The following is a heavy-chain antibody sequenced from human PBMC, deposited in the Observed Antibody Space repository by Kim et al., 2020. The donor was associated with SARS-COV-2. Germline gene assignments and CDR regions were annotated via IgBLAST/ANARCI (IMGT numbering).Heavy chain of an antibody. CDR3: ARDAPRRYFDYGMDV. V-gene: IGHV1-3*01. J-gene: IGHJ6*02. CDR2: INAGNGNT. Sequence: ASVKVSCKASGYTFTSYAMHWVRQAPGQRLEWMGWINAGNGNTKYSQKFQGRVTITRDTSASTAYMELSSLRSEDTAVYYCARDAPRRYFDYGMDVWGQGTTVTVSS. D-gene: IGHD3-9*01. CDR1: GYTFTSYA.